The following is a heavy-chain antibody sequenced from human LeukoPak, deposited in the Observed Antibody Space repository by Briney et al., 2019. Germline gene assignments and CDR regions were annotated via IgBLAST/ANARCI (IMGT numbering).Heavy chain of an antibody. J-gene: IGHJ5*02. D-gene: IGHD3-22*01. V-gene: IGHV4-34*01. CDR2: INHSGST. CDR1: GGCLSDYY. CDR3: ARWSSNYYDTSGRRFDP. Sequence: PSETPSLSCAVYGGCLSDYYWSWIRQTPGKGLEWIGEINHSGSTNYNPSLKSRVTISVDTSKNQFSLKLSSVTAADTAVYDCARWSSNYYDTSGRRFDPWGQGTLVTVSS.